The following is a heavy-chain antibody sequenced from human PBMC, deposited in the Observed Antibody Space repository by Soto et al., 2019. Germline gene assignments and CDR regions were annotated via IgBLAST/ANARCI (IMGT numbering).Heavy chain of an antibody. CDR3: VRVQVHYDFSTGYYGGVSYYMDV. CDR2: IYSGGST. D-gene: IGHD3-3*01. J-gene: IGHJ6*03. Sequence: GGSLRLSCAASGFTVSSNYMSWVRQAPGKGLEWVSVIYSGGSTYYADSVKGRFTISRDNSKNTLYLQMNSLRAEDTAVYYCVRVQVHYDFSTGYYGGVSYYMDVWGKGPPVTLSS. CDR1: GFTVSSNY. V-gene: IGHV3-66*01.